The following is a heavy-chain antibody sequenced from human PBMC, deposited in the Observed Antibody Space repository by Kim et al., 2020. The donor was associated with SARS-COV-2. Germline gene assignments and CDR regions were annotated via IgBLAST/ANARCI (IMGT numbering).Heavy chain of an antibody. CDR1: GFTFSSYA. J-gene: IGHJ3*01. V-gene: IGHV3-30*04. CDR3: ASKITMVRGVLEV. CDR2: ISYDGSNK. Sequence: GGSLRLSCAASGFTFSSYAMHWVRQAPGKGLEWVAVISYDGSNKYYADSVKGRFTISRDNSKNTLYLQMNSLRAEDTAVYYCASKITMVRGVLEVWGQG. D-gene: IGHD3-10*01.